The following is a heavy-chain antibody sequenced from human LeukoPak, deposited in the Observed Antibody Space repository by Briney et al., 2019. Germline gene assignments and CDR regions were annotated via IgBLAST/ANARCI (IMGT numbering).Heavy chain of an antibody. CDR3: ARDQEGFDY. J-gene: IGHJ4*02. CDR1: GYIFTSNY. CDR2: IYPRDGST. Sequence: ASVKVSCKASGYIFTSNYIHWVRQAPGHGLEWMGMIYPRDGSTSYAQKLQGRVTVTRDTSTSTVHMGLSGLRAEDTAVYYCARDQEGFDYWGQGTLVTVSS. V-gene: IGHV1-46*01.